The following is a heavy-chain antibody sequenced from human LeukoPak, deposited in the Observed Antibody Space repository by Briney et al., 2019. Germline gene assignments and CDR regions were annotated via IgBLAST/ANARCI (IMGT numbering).Heavy chain of an antibody. Sequence: GGSLRLSCAASGFTFSSYAMHWVRQAPGKGLGYVSAISSNGGSTYYANSVKGRFTISRDNSKNTLYLQMGSLRAEDMAVYYCARDSASGYCSGGSCHPSDYWGQGTLVTVSS. J-gene: IGHJ4*02. CDR2: ISSNGGST. D-gene: IGHD2-15*01. CDR1: GFTFSSYA. V-gene: IGHV3-64*01. CDR3: ARDSASGYCSGGSCHPSDY.